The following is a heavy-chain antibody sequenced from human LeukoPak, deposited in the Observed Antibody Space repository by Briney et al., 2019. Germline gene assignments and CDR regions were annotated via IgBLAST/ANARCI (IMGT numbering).Heavy chain of an antibody. J-gene: IGHJ3*02. Sequence: SETLSLTCTVSGGSISSSSFYWGWTRQPPGKGLEWIGSIYYSGSTYYNPSLKSRLTISVDTSKTQFSLKLSSVTAADTAVYYCARSLPAYYYDSSGSSAFDIWGQGTMVTVSS. CDR1: GGSISSSSFY. D-gene: IGHD3-22*01. CDR3: ARSLPAYYYDSSGSSAFDI. V-gene: IGHV4-39*01. CDR2: IYYSGST.